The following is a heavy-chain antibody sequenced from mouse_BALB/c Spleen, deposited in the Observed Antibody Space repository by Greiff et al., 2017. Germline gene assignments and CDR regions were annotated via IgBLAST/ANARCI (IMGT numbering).Heavy chain of an antibody. J-gene: IGHJ2*01. Sequence: VQLKESGPGLVKPSQSLSLTCTVTGYSITSDYAWNWIRQFPGTKLEWMGYISYSGSTSYNPSLKSRISITRDTSKNQFFLQLNSVTTEDTATYYCARGGDFYFDYWGQGTTLTVSS. CDR1: GYSITSDYA. V-gene: IGHV3-2*02. CDR3: ARGGDFYFDY. CDR2: ISYSGST.